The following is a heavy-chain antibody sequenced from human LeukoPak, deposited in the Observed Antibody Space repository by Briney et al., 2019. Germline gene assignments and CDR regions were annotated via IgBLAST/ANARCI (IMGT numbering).Heavy chain of an antibody. J-gene: IGHJ4*02. CDR3: ARSWAGMYYPFYYFDY. CDR1: GGSISSYY. D-gene: IGHD2-8*01. Sequence: SETLSLTCTVSGGSISSYYWNWIRQPPGKGLEWIAEINHRGSTHYNPSLKSRVNISADTSKSQFSLNLDSVTAADTAVYYCARSWAGMYYPFYYFDYWGQGSLVTVSS. CDR2: INHRGST. V-gene: IGHV4-34*01.